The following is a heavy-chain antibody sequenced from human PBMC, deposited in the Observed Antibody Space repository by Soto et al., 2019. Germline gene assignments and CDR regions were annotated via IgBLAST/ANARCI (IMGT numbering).Heavy chain of an antibody. J-gene: IGHJ4*02. Sequence: QVQLVQSGAEVKKPGSSVKVSYKASGDTFSSHVVTWVRQAPGHGLEWMGGIIPIFGTANYAQKFQDRVTITADESTTTVYMELSSLRSEDTAVYYCARGRCSGGSCYSGWAPDYWGQGTPVTVSS. D-gene: IGHD2-15*01. V-gene: IGHV1-69*12. CDR2: IIPIFGTA. CDR3: ARGRCSGGSCYSGWAPDY. CDR1: GDTFSSHV.